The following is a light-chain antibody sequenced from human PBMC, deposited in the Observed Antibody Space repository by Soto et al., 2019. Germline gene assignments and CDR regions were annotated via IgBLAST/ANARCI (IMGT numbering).Light chain of an antibody. Sequence: QSALTQPASVYGSPGQSITISCTGTSSDIGGYNYVSWYQQLPGKVPKLIIYDVSKRPSGVSDRFSGSKSGNAASLTISGLQAEDEADYYCSSYTSTSTLYVFGTGTKLTVL. CDR3: SSYTSTSTLYV. J-gene: IGLJ1*01. CDR1: SSDIGGYNY. V-gene: IGLV2-14*03. CDR2: DVS.